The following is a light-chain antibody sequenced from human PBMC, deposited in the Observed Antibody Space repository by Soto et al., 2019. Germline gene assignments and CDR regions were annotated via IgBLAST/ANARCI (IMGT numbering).Light chain of an antibody. CDR3: QHYDHVQVT. Sequence: DIQMTQSPSSLSASVGDRVTITCQASQDIDNYLNWYQQKPGKAPNLLIYDASHLETGVPSRFSGGGSGTDFTFTITSLQPEDIATYYCQHYDHVQVTFGQGARLEIK. V-gene: IGKV1-33*01. CDR1: QDIDNY. J-gene: IGKJ5*01. CDR2: DAS.